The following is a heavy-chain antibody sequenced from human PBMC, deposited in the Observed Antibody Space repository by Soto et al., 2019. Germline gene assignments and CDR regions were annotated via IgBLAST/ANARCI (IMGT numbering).Heavy chain of an antibody. J-gene: IGHJ5*01. CDR3: VRCVPWLDS. V-gene: IGHV1-18*01. Sequence: QVQLVQSGAEVKKPGASVKVSCKASGYTFTSYTVSWVRQAPGQGLEWIGWISANNDNTDFAQKFQGRVALTTDRSTSPVYMDLRSLQSDDTAVHYCVRCVPWLDSWGQGTLVTVSS. CDR1: GYTFTSYT. CDR2: ISANNDNT.